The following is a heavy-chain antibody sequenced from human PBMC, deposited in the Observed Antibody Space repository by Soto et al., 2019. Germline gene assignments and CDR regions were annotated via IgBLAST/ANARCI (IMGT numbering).Heavy chain of an antibody. D-gene: IGHD2-15*01. Sequence: QMQLVESGGGVVQPGRSLRLSCAASGFSFRNYNLHWVRQAPGKGLEWVAVVSHDGVNKHYAESVNGRLSISRNSSRDKLYLQMNSLRPEDTAVYYCVRETQIVMVVVPTPGSPGAFDMWGQGTMVTVSS. CDR1: GFSFRNYN. V-gene: IGHV3-30-3*01. J-gene: IGHJ3*02. CDR2: VSHDGVNK. CDR3: VRETQIVMVVVPTPGSPGAFDM.